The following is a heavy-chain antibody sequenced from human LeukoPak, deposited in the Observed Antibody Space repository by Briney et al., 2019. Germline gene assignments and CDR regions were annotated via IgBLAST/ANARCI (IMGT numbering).Heavy chain of an antibody. CDR1: GYTFSGYY. CDR3: ARGRGGATTGFDH. CDR2: INSLSGAT. D-gene: IGHD1-26*01. Sequence: ASVKVSCNASGYTFSGYYMHWVRQAPGQGLESMGWINSLSGATNYASNFQGRVTFSRDNSISIAYMDLTSLRSDDTAIYYCARGRGGATTGFDHWGQGTLVIVSS. J-gene: IGHJ4*02. V-gene: IGHV1-2*02.